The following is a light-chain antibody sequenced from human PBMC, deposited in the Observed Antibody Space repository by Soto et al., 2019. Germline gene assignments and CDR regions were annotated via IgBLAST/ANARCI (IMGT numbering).Light chain of an antibody. Sequence: DTQMTQSPSSLSASVGDRVTITCRASQSIGWYLHWYQQKPGKAPKVLIYAASSLQSGVPSRFSGSGSGTDFTLTISSLQPEDCATYYCQQSFSALWTFGQGTKVEIK. CDR1: QSIGWY. V-gene: IGKV1-39*01. J-gene: IGKJ1*01. CDR3: QQSFSALWT. CDR2: AAS.